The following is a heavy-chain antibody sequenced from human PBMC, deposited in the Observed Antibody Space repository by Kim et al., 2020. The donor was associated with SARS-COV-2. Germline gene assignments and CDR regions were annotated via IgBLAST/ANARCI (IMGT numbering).Heavy chain of an antibody. V-gene: IGHV3-7*01. J-gene: IGHJ4*02. D-gene: IGHD5-18*01. CDR1: GFSFSTYW. Sequence: GGSLRLSCAASGFSFSTYWMTWVRQAPGKGLEWVANIKQDGIVKNYVDSVKGRFTISRDNAQSSVHLQMNSLRAEDTAIYYCASTASVSYLGQGTLVTFS. CDR3: ASTASVSY. CDR2: IKQDGIVK.